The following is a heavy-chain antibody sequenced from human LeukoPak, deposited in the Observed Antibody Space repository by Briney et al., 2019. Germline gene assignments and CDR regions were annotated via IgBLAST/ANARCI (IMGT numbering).Heavy chain of an antibody. V-gene: IGHV1-18*01. CDR2: ISAYNGNT. CDR1: GYTFTSYG. D-gene: IGHD6-13*01. CDR3: ARLRQQQLVFDY. Sequence: ASVKVSCKASGYTFTSYGISWVRQAPGQGLEWMGWISAYNGNTNYAQKLQGRVTMTRDTSTSTVYMELSSLRSEDTAVYYCARLRQQQLVFDYWGQGTLVTVSS. J-gene: IGHJ4*02.